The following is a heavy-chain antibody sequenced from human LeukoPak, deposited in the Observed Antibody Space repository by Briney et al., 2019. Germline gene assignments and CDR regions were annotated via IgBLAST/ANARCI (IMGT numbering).Heavy chain of an antibody. Sequence: GGSLRLSCAASGFTFSSYWMHWVRQAPGKGLVWVSRINSDGSSTSYADSVKGRFTISRDNAKNTLYLQMNSLRAEDTAEYYCARADFWSGYYKDYWGQGTLVTVSS. V-gene: IGHV3-74*01. CDR2: INSDGSST. D-gene: IGHD3-3*01. CDR3: ARADFWSGYYKDY. CDR1: GFTFSSYW. J-gene: IGHJ4*02.